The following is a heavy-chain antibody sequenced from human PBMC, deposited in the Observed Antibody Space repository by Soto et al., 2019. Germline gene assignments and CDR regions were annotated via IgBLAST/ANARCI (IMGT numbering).Heavy chain of an antibody. Sequence: EVQLLESGGGLVQPGGSLRLSCAASGFTFSTFAMSWVRQAPGKGLQWVSGISGSGSSAWYADSVRGRFTISRDNSKNTVYLQMNSLRVEDTDIYYCAKEDCSSYSCDLSYWGQGTLVTVSS. CDR1: GFTFSTFA. J-gene: IGHJ4*02. V-gene: IGHV3-23*01. CDR3: AKEDCSSYSCDLSY. CDR2: ISGSGSSA. D-gene: IGHD2-2*01.